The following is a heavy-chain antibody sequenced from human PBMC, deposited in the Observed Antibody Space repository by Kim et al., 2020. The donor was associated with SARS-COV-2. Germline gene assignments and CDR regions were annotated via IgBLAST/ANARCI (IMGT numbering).Heavy chain of an antibody. D-gene: IGHD5-12*01. CDR1: GGSFSGYY. CDR2: INHSGST. V-gene: IGHV4-34*01. Sequence: SETLSLTCAVYGGSFSGYYWSWIRQPPGKGMERIGEINHSGSTNSNPYLKSRVTMSVDTSTNQFSLKLSPVTAADTAVYYCARAGRGDKVGAFDIWGQGTMVTVSS. J-gene: IGHJ3*02. CDR3: ARAGRGDKVGAFDI.